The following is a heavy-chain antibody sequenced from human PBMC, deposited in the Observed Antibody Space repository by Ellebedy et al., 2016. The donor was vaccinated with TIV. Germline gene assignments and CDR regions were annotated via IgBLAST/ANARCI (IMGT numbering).Heavy chain of an antibody. V-gene: IGHV3-33*08. CDR3: ARDYYGSGSYLREYYFDY. CDR1: GFTFSSYA. D-gene: IGHD3-10*01. J-gene: IGHJ4*02. Sequence: GESLKISXSASGFTFSSYAMHWVRQAPGKGLEWVAVIWYDGSNKYYADSVKGRFTISRDNSKNTLYLQMNSLRAEDTAVYYCARDYYGSGSYLREYYFDYWGQGTLVTVSS. CDR2: IWYDGSNK.